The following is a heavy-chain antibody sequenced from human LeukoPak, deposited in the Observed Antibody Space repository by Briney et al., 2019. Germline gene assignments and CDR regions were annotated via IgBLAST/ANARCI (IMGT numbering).Heavy chain of an antibody. D-gene: IGHD1-26*01. V-gene: IGHV1-69*13. Sequence: ASVKVSCKASGGTFSSYAISWVRQAPGQGLEWMGGIIPIFGTANYAQKFQGRVTITADESTSTAYMELSSLRSEDTAVYYCARVGIVGATRTYFDYWGQGTLVTVSS. J-gene: IGHJ4*02. CDR3: ARVGIVGATRTYFDY. CDR2: IIPIFGTA. CDR1: GGTFSSYA.